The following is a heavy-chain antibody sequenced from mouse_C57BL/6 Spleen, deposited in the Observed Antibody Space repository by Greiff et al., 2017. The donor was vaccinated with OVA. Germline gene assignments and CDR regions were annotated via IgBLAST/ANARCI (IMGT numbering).Heavy chain of an antibody. CDR2: IYPRSGNT. CDR1: GYTFTRYG. D-gene: IGHD1-1*01. J-gene: IGHJ2*01. V-gene: IGHV1-81*01. Sequence: VMLVESGAELARPGASVKLSCKASGYTFTRYGISWVKQRTGQGLEWIGEIYPRSGNTYYNEKFKGKATLTADKSSSTAYMELRSLTSEDSAVYFCARSGYYYGSSPPFDYWGQGTTLTVSS. CDR3: ARSGYYYGSSPPFDY.